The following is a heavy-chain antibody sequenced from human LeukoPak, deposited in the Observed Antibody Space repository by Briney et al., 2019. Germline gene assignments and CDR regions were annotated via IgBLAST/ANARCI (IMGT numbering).Heavy chain of an antibody. J-gene: IGHJ4*02. CDR3: ARPNPYYFDNSGYQYYFDY. V-gene: IGHV4-34*01. D-gene: IGHD3-22*01. CDR1: GGSFSGYY. Sequence: SETLSLTCAVYGGSFSGYYWSWIRQPPGKGLEWIGEINHNGSTNSNPSLKSRVTISIDTSKNQFSLKLTSVTAADTAVYYCARPNPYYFDNSGYQYYFDYWGQGTLVTVSS. CDR2: INHNGST.